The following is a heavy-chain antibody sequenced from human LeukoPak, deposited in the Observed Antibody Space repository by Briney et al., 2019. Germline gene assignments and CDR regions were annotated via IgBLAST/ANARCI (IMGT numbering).Heavy chain of an antibody. D-gene: IGHD6-19*01. V-gene: IGHV1-18*01. CDR3: ARDRQLTTQWLVPSWFDP. J-gene: IGHJ5*02. Sequence: ASVTVSCKASGYTFTSYGISWVRQAPGQGLEWMGWISAYNGNTNYAQKLQGRVTMTTDTSTSTAYMELRSLRSDDTAVYYCARDRQLTTQWLVPSWFDPWGQGTLVTVSS. CDR1: GYTFTSYG. CDR2: ISAYNGNT.